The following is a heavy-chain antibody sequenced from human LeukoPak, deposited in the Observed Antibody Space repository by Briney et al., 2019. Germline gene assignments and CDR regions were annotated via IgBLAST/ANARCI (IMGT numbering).Heavy chain of an antibody. V-gene: IGHV3-64D*06. Sequence: GGSLRLSCSASGFTFSSYAVHWVRQAPGKGLEYVSAISSNGGSTYYADSVKGRFTISRDNSKNTLYLQMSSLRAEDTAVYYCVKGYCSSTSCSYYYYYGMDVWGKGTTVTVSS. CDR2: ISSNGGST. J-gene: IGHJ6*04. CDR1: GFTFSSYA. D-gene: IGHD2-2*01. CDR3: VKGYCSSTSCSYYYYYGMDV.